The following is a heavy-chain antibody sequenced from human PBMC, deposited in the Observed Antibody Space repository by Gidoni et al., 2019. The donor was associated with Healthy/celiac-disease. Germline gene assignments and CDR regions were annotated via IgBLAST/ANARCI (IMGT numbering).Heavy chain of an antibody. Sequence: EVQLLESGGGLVQPGGSLRLSCAASGFTFSSYAMSWVRQAPGKGLEWVSAISGSGGSTYYADSVKGRFTISRDNSKNTLYLQMNSLRAEDTAVYYCAKDPDLGYYDSSGYYTIEYFQHWGQGTLVTVSS. CDR2: ISGSGGST. CDR1: GFTFSSYA. D-gene: IGHD3-22*01. V-gene: IGHV3-23*01. CDR3: AKDPDLGYYDSSGYYTIEYFQH. J-gene: IGHJ1*01.